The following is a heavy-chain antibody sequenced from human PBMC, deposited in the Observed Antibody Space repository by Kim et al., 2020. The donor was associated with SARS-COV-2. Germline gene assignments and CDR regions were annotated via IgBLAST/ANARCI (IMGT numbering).Heavy chain of an antibody. V-gene: IGHV4-31*03. Sequence: SETLSLTCTVSGGSISSGGYYWSWIRQHPGKGLEWIGYIYYSGSTYYNPSLKSRVTISVDTSKNQFSLKLSSVTAADTAVYYCARSLSGRRSFDYWGQGTLVTVSS. J-gene: IGHJ4*02. CDR3: ARSLSGRRSFDY. CDR1: GGSISSGGYY. CDR2: IYYSGST.